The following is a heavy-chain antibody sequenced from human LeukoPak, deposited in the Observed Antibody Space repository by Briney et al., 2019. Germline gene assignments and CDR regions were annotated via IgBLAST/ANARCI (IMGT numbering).Heavy chain of an antibody. D-gene: IGHD3-22*01. CDR3: ARDYYDSSGYYYEEGSVVY. CDR2: ISAYNGNT. V-gene: IGHV1-18*01. Sequence: ASVKVSCKASGYTFTSYGISWVRQAPGQGLEWMGWISAYNGNTNYAQKLQGRVTMTTDTSTSTAYMELRSLRSDDTAVYYCARDYYDSSGYYYEEGSVVYWGQGTLVTVSS. J-gene: IGHJ4*02. CDR1: GYTFTSYG.